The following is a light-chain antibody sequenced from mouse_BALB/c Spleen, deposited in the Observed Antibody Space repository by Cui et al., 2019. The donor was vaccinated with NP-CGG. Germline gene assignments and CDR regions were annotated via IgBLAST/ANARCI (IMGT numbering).Light chain of an antibody. CDR1: TGAVTTSNY. J-gene: IGLJ1*01. CDR2: GTN. CDR3: ALWYSNHWV. Sequence: QAVVTQESALPTPPGETVTLTCRSSTGAVTTSNYANWVQEKPNHLFTGLIGGTNNRAPGVPARFSGSLIGDKAALTITGAQTEDEAIYFCALWYSNHWVFGGGTKLTVL. V-gene: IGLV1*01.